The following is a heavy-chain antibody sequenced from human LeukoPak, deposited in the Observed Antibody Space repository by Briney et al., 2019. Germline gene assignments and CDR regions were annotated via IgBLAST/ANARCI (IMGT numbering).Heavy chain of an antibody. J-gene: IGHJ4*02. CDR1: VYTYTSYC. CDR3: ARPAAFDY. V-gene: IGHV1-18*01. D-gene: IGHD2-2*01. CDR2: ISAYNGNT. Sequence: GASVKVSCKSSVYTYTSYCISWVRQAPGQGLEWMGWISAYNGNTNYVQKFQGRVTMTTDTSTSTAYMELRSLRSDDTAVYYCARPAAFDYWGQGTLVTVSS.